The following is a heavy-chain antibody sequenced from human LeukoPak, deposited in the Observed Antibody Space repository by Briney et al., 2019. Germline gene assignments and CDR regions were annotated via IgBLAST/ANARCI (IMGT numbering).Heavy chain of an antibody. V-gene: IGHV4-34*01. CDR3: ARVDGDGYNIPDY. CDR2: INHSGST. J-gene: IGHJ4*02. CDR1: GGSFSGDY. D-gene: IGHD5-24*01. Sequence: SETLSLTCAVYGGSFSGDYWSWIRQPPGKGLEWIGEINHSGSTNYNPSLKSRVTISVDTSKNQFSLKLSSVTAADTAVYYCARVDGDGYNIPDYWGQGTLVTVSS.